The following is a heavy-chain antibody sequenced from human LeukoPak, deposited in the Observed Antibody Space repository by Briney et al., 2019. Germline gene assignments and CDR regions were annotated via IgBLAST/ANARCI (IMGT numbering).Heavy chain of an antibody. CDR3: ARRVVAAHNWFDP. Sequence: SQTLSLTCTVSGDSVTNSYLACIRRSPGRGLECGGHTYHSGTSAYHPSLKSRVSMLVDTSANQLFLNLTSVTAADTAVYYCARRVVAAHNWFDPWGQGTLVTVSS. CDR2: TYHSGTS. D-gene: IGHD2-15*01. CDR1: GDSVTNSY. V-gene: IGHV4-59*02. J-gene: IGHJ5*02.